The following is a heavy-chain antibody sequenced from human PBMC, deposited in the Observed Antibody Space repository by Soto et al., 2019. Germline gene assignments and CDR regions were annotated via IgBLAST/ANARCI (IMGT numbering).Heavy chain of an antibody. V-gene: IGHV4-59*08. CDR2: IYFDGNT. D-gene: IGHD4-4*01. CDR1: AASFSKYY. Sequence: SETLSLTCTVSAASFSKYYWSWIRQPPGKGLEWIGYIYFDGNTNYNPSLKSRVTISVDTSKNQFSLKLSSVTAADTAVYYCARVRVTTNYYYGMDVWGQGTTVTVSS. CDR3: ARVRVTTNYYYGMDV. J-gene: IGHJ6*02.